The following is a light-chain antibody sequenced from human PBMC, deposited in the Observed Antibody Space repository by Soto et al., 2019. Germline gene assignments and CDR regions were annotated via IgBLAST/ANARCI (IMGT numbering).Light chain of an antibody. CDR3: SSYTTSFTYV. Sequence: QSALTQPASVSGSPGQSITISCTGTSSDVGGYDFVSWYQQHPGTAPKLVIFEVTARPSGVSNRFSASKSGNTASLTISGLQAEDEADYYCSSYTTSFTYVFGTGTKLTVL. V-gene: IGLV2-14*01. J-gene: IGLJ1*01. CDR2: EVT. CDR1: SSDVGGYDF.